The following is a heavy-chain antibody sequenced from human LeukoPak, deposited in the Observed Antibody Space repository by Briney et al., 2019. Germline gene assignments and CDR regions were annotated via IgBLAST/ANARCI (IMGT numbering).Heavy chain of an antibody. CDR3: ARAVFGVAPFDY. CDR1: GGSISSHY. Sequence: PSETLSLTCTVSGGSISSHYWSWIRQPPGKGLEWIGYIYYSGSTNYNPSLKSRVTISVDTSKNQFSLKLSSVTAADTAVYYCARAVFGVAPFDYWGQGTLVTVSS. V-gene: IGHV4-59*11. CDR2: IYYSGST. D-gene: IGHD3-3*01. J-gene: IGHJ4*02.